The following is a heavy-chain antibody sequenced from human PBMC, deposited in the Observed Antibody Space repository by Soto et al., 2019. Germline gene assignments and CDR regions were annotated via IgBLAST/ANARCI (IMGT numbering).Heavy chain of an antibody. V-gene: IGHV4-4*02. Sequence: QVQLQQSGPGLVKPSGTLSLTCAVSGGSISSRNWWSWVRQPPGKGLEWIGEIYHSGSINYNPSLKSRVTISVDKSMNPFSLRLNSVTAADTAVYYCARVGFCSSEAFDIWGQETMVTVSS. J-gene: IGHJ3*02. D-gene: IGHD3-10*01. CDR1: GGSISSRNW. CDR3: ARVGFCSSEAFDI. CDR2: IYHSGSI.